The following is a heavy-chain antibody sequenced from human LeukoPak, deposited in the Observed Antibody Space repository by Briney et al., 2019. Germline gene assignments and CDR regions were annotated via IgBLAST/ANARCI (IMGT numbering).Heavy chain of an antibody. J-gene: IGHJ4*02. D-gene: IGHD5-12*01. CDR3: AREFSGYDFDC. V-gene: IGHV4-34*01. CDR1: GGSFSGYY. Sequence: SETLSLTCAVYGGSFSGYYWSWIRPSPGKGLEWIGEINHSGRTNYNPSLKSRVTISVDTSKNQFSLKLSSVTAADTAVYYCAREFSGYDFDCWGQGTLVTVSS. CDR2: INHSGRT.